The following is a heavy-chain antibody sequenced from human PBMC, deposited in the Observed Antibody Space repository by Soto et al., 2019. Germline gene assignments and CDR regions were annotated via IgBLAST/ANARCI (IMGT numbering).Heavy chain of an antibody. V-gene: IGHV1-18*04. CDR3: ARDLGGYFDWFVYYYYGMDV. CDR1: GYTFTSYG. Sequence: GASVKVSCKASGYTFTSYGISWVRQAPGQGLEWMGWISAYNGNTNYAQKLQGRVTMTTDTSTSTAYMELRSLRSDDTAVYYCARDLGGYFDWFVYYYYGMDVWGQGTTVTVSS. D-gene: IGHD3-9*01. J-gene: IGHJ6*02. CDR2: ISAYNGNT.